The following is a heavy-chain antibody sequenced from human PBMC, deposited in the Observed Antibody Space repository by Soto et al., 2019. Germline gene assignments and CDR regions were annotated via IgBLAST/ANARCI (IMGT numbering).Heavy chain of an antibody. J-gene: IGHJ1*01. D-gene: IGHD4-17*01. Sequence: EVQLVESGGGLVQPGGSLRLSCAASGFTFSSYWMSWVRQAPGKGLEWVANIKQDGSEKYYVDSVKGRFTISRDNAKNSLYLQMNSLRAEDTAVYYCARDESTVTTEYFQHWGQGTLVTVSS. V-gene: IGHV3-7*05. CDR3: ARDESTVTTEYFQH. CDR1: GFTFSSYW. CDR2: IKQDGSEK.